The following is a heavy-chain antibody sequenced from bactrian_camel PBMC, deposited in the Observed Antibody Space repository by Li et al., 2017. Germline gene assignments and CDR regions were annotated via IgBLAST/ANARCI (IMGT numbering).Heavy chain of an antibody. V-gene: IGHV3S63*01. Sequence: HVQLVESGGGSVQTGGSLRLSCAASGYTSNYNWMAWFRQVAGKERERVSCISNNGGSRTIYVDSVKGRFTISRDNDRNTLYLQMNSLKTEDTAVYYCATSKGDGYDNWGQGTQVTVS. J-gene: IGHJ4*01. D-gene: IGHD4*01. CDR3: ATSKGDGYDN. CDR1: GYTSNYNW. CDR2: ISNNGGSRT.